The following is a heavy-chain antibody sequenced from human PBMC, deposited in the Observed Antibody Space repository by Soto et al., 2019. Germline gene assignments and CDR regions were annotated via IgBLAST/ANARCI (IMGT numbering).Heavy chain of an antibody. V-gene: IGHV4-59*01. CDR2: IYYSGST. D-gene: IGHD6-13*01. Sequence: PSETLSLTCTVSGGSISSDYWSWIRQPPGKGLEWIGYIYYSGSTNYNPSLKSRVTISVDTSKNQFSLKLSSVTAADTAVYYCASALGYSSSWYYYYGMDVWGQGTTVTV. CDR1: GGSISSDY. CDR3: ASALGYSSSWYYYYGMDV. J-gene: IGHJ6*02.